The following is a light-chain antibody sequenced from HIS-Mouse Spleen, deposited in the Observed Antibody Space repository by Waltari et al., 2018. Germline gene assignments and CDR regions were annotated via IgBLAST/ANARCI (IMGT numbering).Light chain of an antibody. CDR1: SSDVGRYNI. Sequence: QSALTQPASVSGSPGQSITISCTGTSSDVGRYNIVSWYQQPPGKAPKLMIYEGSKRPSGVSNRFSGSKSGNTASLTISGLQAEDEADYYCCSYAGSSTLVFGGGTKLTVL. CDR2: EGS. V-gene: IGLV2-23*01. J-gene: IGLJ2*01. CDR3: CSYAGSSTLV.